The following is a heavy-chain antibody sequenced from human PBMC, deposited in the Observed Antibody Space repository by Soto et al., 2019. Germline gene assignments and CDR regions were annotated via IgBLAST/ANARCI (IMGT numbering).Heavy chain of an antibody. V-gene: IGHV1-69*06. CDR3: ARIITFGVKYYFDY. J-gene: IGHJ4*02. CDR2: IIPDAGTK. CDR1: GGTFRSYG. Sequence: QVQLVQSGAEVKKPGSSVKVSCKVSGGTFRSYGISWVRQAPGQGLEWMGAIIPDAGTKKYAHKFQGRVTIDADKSTGTPYMELSSLRSEDTAVYFCARIITFGVKYYFDYWGQGTLVSVSS. D-gene: IGHD3-16*01.